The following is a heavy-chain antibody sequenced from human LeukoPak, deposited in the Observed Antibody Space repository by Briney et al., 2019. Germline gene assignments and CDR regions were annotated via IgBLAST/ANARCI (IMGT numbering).Heavy chain of an antibody. CDR3: ARVTIAARDAFDI. D-gene: IGHD6-6*01. Sequence: GGSLRLSCAASGFTFSSYAMTWVRLAPRKGLEWVAAVSGSGGSTYYADSVKGRFTISRDNSKNTLYLQMNSLRAEDTAVYYCARVTIAARDAFDIWGQGTMVTVSS. CDR1: GFTFSSYA. J-gene: IGHJ3*02. V-gene: IGHV3-23*01. CDR2: VSGSGGST.